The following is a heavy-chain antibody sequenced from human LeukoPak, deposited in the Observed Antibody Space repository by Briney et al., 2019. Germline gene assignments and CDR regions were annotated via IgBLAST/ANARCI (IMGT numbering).Heavy chain of an antibody. J-gene: IGHJ6*03. CDR2: IQYDRTNE. CDR1: AFTFSSYG. Sequence: GGSLRPSCAASAFTFSSYGMHWVRQAPGKGLEWVAYIQYDRTNEQYAHSVKGRFRISRDNSNNILYLQMNSLRTEDTAVYYCAKDRCSNGIGCYYYYMVVWGRGTTV. D-gene: IGHD2-8*01. CDR3: AKDRCSNGIGCYYYYMVV. V-gene: IGHV3-30*02.